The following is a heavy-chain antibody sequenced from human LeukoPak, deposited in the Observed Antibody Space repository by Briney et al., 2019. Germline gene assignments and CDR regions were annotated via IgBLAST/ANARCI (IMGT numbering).Heavy chain of an antibody. Sequence: ASVRLSCNSSGYTFTVYYLHCGRHPPGQGLVWMGGINPDSVDTHYTQKLQGMVTTTQDKHISTAYMDLSRLRSDQTAVYCCARGSAFSGERLRANDYWGQGTLVTVS. CDR1: GYTFTVYY. CDR3: ARGSAFSGERLRANDY. V-gene: IGHV1-2*02. J-gene: IGHJ4*02. D-gene: IGHD1-1*01. CDR2: INPDSVDT.